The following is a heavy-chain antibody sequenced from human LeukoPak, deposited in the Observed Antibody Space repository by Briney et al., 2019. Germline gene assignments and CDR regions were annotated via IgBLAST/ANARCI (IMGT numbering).Heavy chain of an antibody. CDR2: INAGNGNT. V-gene: IGHV1-3*01. CDR1: GYTFTSYA. CDR3: ARDAVTMVRGKNWFDP. J-gene: IGHJ5*02. Sequence: ASVKVSCKASGYTFTSYAMHWVRRAPGQRLEWMGWINAGNGNTKYSQKFQGRVTITRDTSASTAYMELSSLRSEDTAVYYCARDAVTMVRGKNWFDPWGQGTLVTVSS. D-gene: IGHD3-10*01.